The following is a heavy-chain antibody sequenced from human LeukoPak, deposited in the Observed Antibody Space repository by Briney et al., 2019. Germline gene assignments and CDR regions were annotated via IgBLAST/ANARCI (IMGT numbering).Heavy chain of an antibody. CDR2: ISASGGSR. J-gene: IGHJ4*02. Sequence: GGSLRLSCAASGLTFSRSAMSWVRQAPGKGLEWVSTISASGGSRYYADSVKGRFTIARDTSKNTLYLQMNSLRVEDTAVYYCTKDLSFWDNWDQGTLVTVSS. CDR3: TKDLSFWDN. D-gene: IGHD3-3*01. V-gene: IGHV3-23*01. CDR1: GLTFSRSA.